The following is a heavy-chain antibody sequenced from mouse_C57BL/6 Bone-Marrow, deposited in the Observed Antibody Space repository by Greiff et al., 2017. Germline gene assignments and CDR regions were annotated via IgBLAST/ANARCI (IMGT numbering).Heavy chain of an antibody. V-gene: IGHV14-4*01. J-gene: IGHJ4*01. CDR2: IDPENGDT. Sequence: EVQLQQSGAELVRPGASVKLSCTASGFNIKDYYMHWVKQRPEQGLEWIGWIDPENGDTEYASKFQGKATITADTSSNTAYLQLSSLTSEDTAVYYCTGGGAMDYWGQGTSVTVSS. CDR1: GFNIKDYY. CDR3: TGGGAMDY.